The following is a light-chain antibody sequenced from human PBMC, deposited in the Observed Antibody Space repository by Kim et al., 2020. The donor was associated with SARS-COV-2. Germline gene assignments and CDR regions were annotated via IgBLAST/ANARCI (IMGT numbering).Light chain of an antibody. V-gene: IGLV3-9*01. CDR2: RDS. J-gene: IGLJ3*02. CDR1: NLGSKN. CDR3: QVWDSSTV. Sequence: SVSLGQTARITCGGNNLGSKNVHWYQKKPGQAPVLVIYRDSNRPSGIPERFSGSNSGNTATLTISRAQDGDEADYYCQVWDSSTVFGGGTQLTVL.